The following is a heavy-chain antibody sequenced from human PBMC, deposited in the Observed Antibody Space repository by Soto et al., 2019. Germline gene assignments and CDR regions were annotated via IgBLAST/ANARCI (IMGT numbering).Heavy chain of an antibody. Sequence: ASVKVSCKASGYTFTSYGISWVRQAPGQGLEWMGWISAYNGNTNYAQKLQGRVTMTTDTSTSTAYMELRSLRSDDTAVYYCARVGLAGIAVAGYFDSWGQGTLVTVSS. CDR2: ISAYNGNT. V-gene: IGHV1-18*01. D-gene: IGHD6-19*01. CDR3: ARVGLAGIAVAGYFDS. CDR1: GYTFTSYG. J-gene: IGHJ4*02.